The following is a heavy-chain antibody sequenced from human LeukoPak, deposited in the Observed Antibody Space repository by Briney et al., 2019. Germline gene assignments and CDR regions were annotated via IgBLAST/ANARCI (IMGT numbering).Heavy chain of an antibody. CDR3: ARDQPHWYFDL. V-gene: IGHV4-4*07. J-gene: IGHJ2*01. CDR1: GGSILSYY. Sequence: SETLLPCTVSGGSILSYYWSWIRQPAGKGLEWIGRIYTSGSTNYNPSLKSRVTMSVDTSKNQFSLKLSSVTAADTAAYYCARDQPHWYFDLWGRGTLVTVSS. CDR2: IYTSGST.